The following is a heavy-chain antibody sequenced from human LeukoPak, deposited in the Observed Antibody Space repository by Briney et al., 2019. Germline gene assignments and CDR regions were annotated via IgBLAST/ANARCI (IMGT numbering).Heavy chain of an antibody. Sequence: GASVTVSCKASGYTFTSYDINWVRQAPGQGLEWMGWMNPNSGNTGYAQKFQGRVTMTRNTSISTAYMELSSLRSEDTAVYYCARDCDIAVAGFDYFDYWGQGTLVTVSS. CDR2: MNPNSGNT. J-gene: IGHJ4*02. D-gene: IGHD6-19*01. V-gene: IGHV1-8*01. CDR1: GYTFTSYD. CDR3: ARDCDIAVAGFDYFDY.